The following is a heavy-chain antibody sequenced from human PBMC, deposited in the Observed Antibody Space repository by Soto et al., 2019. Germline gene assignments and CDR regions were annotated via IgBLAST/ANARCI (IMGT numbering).Heavy chain of an antibody. CDR2: ISYDGSNK. Sequence: QVQLVESGGGVVQPWRSLRLSCAASGFTFSSYAMHWVRQAPGKGLEWVAVISYDGSNKYYADSLKGRFTISRDNSKNTLYLQMNSRRAADTAVYYCARVGRPSAIAVSGTGYYYGMDVWGHGTTVTVSS. CDR1: GFTFSSYA. CDR3: ARVGRPSAIAVSGTGYYYGMDV. D-gene: IGHD6-19*01. V-gene: IGHV3-30-3*01. J-gene: IGHJ6*02.